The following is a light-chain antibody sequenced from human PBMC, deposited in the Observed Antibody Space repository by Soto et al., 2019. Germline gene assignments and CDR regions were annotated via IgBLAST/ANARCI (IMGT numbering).Light chain of an antibody. CDR1: QSVSSSY. CDR2: GAS. V-gene: IGKV3D-20*02. Sequence: EIVLTQSPGTLSLSPGESATLSCRASQSVSSSYLAWYQQKPGQAPRLLIYGASSRATGIPDRFSGSGSGTDFTLTISRLEPEDFAVYYCHQRSSWPLTFGGGTKVEIK. J-gene: IGKJ4*01. CDR3: HQRSSWPLT.